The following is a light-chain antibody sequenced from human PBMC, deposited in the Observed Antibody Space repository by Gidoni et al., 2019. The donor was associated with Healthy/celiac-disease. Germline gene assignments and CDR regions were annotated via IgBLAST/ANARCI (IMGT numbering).Light chain of an antibody. V-gene: IGKV1-33*01. CDR2: DAS. CDR3: QQYDKLPYT. J-gene: IGKJ2*01. Sequence: DIQMTQSPYSLSASVGDRVTITCQASQDISNYLHLYQQKPGKAPKLLIYDASNLETGVPSRFSGSGSGTDFTFTISSLQPEDIATYYCQQYDKLPYTFGQGTKLEIK. CDR1: QDISNY.